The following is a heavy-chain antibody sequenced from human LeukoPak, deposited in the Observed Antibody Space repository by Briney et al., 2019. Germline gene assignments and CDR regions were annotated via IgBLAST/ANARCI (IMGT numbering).Heavy chain of an antibody. J-gene: IGHJ3*02. V-gene: IGHV3-11*01. CDR1: GFTFSDCY. Sequence: PGGSLRLSCAASGFTFSDCYMSWIRQAPGKGLEWVSYISSSGSTIYYADSVKGRFTISRDNAKNSLYLQMNSLRAEDTAVYYCAREGDIVVVPAAIDAFDIWGQGTMVTVSS. D-gene: IGHD2-2*01. CDR3: AREGDIVVVPAAIDAFDI. CDR2: ISSSGSTI.